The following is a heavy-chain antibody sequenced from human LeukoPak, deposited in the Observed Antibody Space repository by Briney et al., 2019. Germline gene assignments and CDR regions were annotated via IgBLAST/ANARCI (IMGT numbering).Heavy chain of an antibody. V-gene: IGHV4-34*01. J-gene: IGHJ1*01. CDR2: INHSGST. D-gene: IGHD6-19*01. CDR1: GGSFSGYY. Sequence: PSETLSLTCAGYGGSFSGYYWSWIRQPPGKGMEWIGEINHSGSTNYNPSLKSRVTISVDTSKNQFSLKLSSVTAADTAVYYCARGTVAGRRGDFQHWGQGTLVTVSS. CDR3: ARGTVAGRRGDFQH.